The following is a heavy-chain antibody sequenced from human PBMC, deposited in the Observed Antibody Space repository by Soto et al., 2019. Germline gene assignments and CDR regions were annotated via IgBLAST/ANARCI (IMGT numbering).Heavy chain of an antibody. J-gene: IGHJ5*02. CDR1: GFTFSSYW. CDR3: ARGGGTVNWFDP. CDR2: INSDGSST. V-gene: IGHV3-74*01. Sequence: GGSLRLSCAASGFTFSSYWMHWVRQAPGKGLVWVSRINSDGSSTSYADSVKGRFTISRDNAKNTLYLQMNSLRADDTAVYYCARGGGTVNWFDPWGQGTLVPVSS. D-gene: IGHD3-16*01.